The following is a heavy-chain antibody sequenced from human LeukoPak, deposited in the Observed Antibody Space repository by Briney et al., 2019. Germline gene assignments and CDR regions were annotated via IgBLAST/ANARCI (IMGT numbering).Heavy chain of an antibody. CDR2: INPNSGGT. CDR1: GYTFTGYY. D-gene: IGHD1-26*01. CDR3: AIVGANGFDY. J-gene: IGHJ4*02. V-gene: IGHV1-2*04. Sequence: ASVKVSCKASGYTFTGYYMYWVRQAPGQGLEWMGWINPNSGGTNYAQKFQGWVTMTKDTSISTAYMELSRLRSDDTAVYYCAIVGANGFDYWGQGPLVTVSS.